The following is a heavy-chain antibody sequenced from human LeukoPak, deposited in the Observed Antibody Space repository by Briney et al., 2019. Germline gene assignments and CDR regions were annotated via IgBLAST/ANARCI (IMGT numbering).Heavy chain of an antibody. D-gene: IGHD3-22*01. V-gene: IGHV1-2*02. CDR1: GYTFTGYY. CDR2: INPNSGGT. CDR3: ARTLRITMIVVVEDAFDI. J-gene: IGHJ3*02. Sequence: ASVKVSCKASGYTFTGYYMHWVRQAPGQGLEWMGWINPNSGGTNYAQKFQGRVTMTRDTSVSTAYMELSRLRSDDTAVYYCARTLRITMIVVVEDAFDIWGQGTMVTVSS.